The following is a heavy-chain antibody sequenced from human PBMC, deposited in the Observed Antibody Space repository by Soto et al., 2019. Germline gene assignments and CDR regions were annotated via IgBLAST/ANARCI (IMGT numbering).Heavy chain of an antibody. J-gene: IGHJ5*01. CDR1: GVSLSNSGVG. CDR3: AHRVSYSVSCDVGWFDS. V-gene: IGHV2-5*02. CDR2: IYWDNDR. Sequence: QITLKESGPTLVEPTQTLTLTCSSSGVSLSNSGVGVGWFRQAPGKALGWLGIIYWDNDRRYNPSLKDRLSITMDTSKNQVIVAMTYMEPVDTGTYYCAHRVSYSVSCDVGWFDSWGQGTPVTVS. D-gene: IGHD3-10*01.